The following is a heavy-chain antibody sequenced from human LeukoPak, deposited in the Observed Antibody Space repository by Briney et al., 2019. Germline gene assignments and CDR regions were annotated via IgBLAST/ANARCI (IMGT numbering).Heavy chain of an antibody. Sequence: GASVKVSCKASGYTFTGYYMHWVRQAPGQGLEWMGWINPNSGGTNYAQKFQGRVTMTRDTSISTAYMELSRLRSDDTAVYYCARSVEEYYDSSGEEGLYYWGQGTLVTVSS. D-gene: IGHD3-22*01. CDR2: INPNSGGT. J-gene: IGHJ4*02. V-gene: IGHV1-2*02. CDR1: GYTFTGYY. CDR3: ARSVEEYYDSSGEEGLYY.